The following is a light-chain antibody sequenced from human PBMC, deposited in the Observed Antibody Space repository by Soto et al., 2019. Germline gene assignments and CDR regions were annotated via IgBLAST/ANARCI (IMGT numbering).Light chain of an antibody. CDR2: GAS. V-gene: IGKV3-15*01. CDR1: QSVRTG. Sequence: VLTQSPATLSLSPGERATLSCRASQSVRTGLAWYQQKPGQAPRLLIYGASIRATGIPARFSGSGSGTEFTLTITSLQSEDFAVYYCQQYDYLWMFGQGTKVDIK. J-gene: IGKJ1*01. CDR3: QQYDYLWM.